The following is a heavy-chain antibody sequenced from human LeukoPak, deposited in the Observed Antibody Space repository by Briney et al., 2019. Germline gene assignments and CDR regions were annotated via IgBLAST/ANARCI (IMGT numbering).Heavy chain of an antibody. V-gene: IGHV4-59*02. Sequence: PSETLSLTCTISGGSVSDYYWSWIRQSPGKGLEWIGYIYHTGSTSYSPSLKSRVTISVDTSKNQFSLKLSSVTAADTAVYYCARDGGSILWGQGTLVTVSS. CDR1: GGSVSDYY. CDR2: IYHTGST. D-gene: IGHD3-16*01. CDR3: ARDGGSIL. J-gene: IGHJ4*02.